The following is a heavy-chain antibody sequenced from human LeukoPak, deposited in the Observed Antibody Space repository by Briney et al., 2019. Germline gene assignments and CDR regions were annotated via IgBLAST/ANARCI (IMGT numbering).Heavy chain of an antibody. J-gene: IGHJ4*02. CDR2: ISSSSSYI. CDR1: GFTFSSYS. Sequence: GGSLRLSCAASGFTFSSYSMNWVRQAPGKGLEWVSSISSSSSYIYYADSVKGRFTISRDNAKNSLYLQMNSLRAEDTAVYYCARGVDRLGGNPAPFDYWGQGTLVTVSS. CDR3: ARGVDRLGGNPAPFDY. V-gene: IGHV3-21*01. D-gene: IGHD4-23*01.